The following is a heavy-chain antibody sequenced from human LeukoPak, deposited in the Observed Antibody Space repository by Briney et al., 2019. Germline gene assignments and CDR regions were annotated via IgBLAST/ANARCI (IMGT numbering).Heavy chain of an antibody. J-gene: IGHJ5*02. CDR1: GGSFSGYY. CDR2: INHSGRA. V-gene: IGHV4-34*01. CDR3: ARHKADFWSGYPNWFDP. Sequence: SETLSVTCAVYGGSFSGYYWSWIRQPPGKGLGWIGEINHSGRANYNPSLKSRVTTSVDTSKKQFSMKLSSVTAAETAVYYCARHKADFWSGYPNWFDPWGQGTLVTVSS. D-gene: IGHD3-3*01.